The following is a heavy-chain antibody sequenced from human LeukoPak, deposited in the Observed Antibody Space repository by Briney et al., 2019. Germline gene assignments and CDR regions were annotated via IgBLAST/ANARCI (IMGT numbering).Heavy chain of an antibody. CDR1: GYTFTGYY. D-gene: IGHD5-24*01. CDR3: AREGGDGYNYFDY. CDR2: INPNSGGT. Sequence: ASVKVCCKASGYTFTGYYMHWVRQAPGQGLEWMGWINPNSGGTNYAQKFQGRVTMTRDTSISTAYMGLSRLRSDDMAVYYCAREGGDGYNYFDYWGQGTLVTVSS. J-gene: IGHJ4*02. V-gene: IGHV1-2*02.